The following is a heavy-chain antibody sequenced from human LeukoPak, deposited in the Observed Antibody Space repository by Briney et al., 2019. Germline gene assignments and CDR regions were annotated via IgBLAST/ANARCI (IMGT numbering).Heavy chain of an antibody. CDR2: INHSGST. CDR1: GGSFSGYY. V-gene: IGHV4-34*01. J-gene: IGHJ6*03. Sequence: LETLSLTCAVYGGSFSGYYWSWIRQPPGKGLEWIGEINHSGSTNYNPSLKSRVTISVDTSKNQFSLKLSSVTAADTAVYYCARGVDYDHYYMDVWGKGTTVTVSS. CDR3: ARGVDYDHYYMDV.